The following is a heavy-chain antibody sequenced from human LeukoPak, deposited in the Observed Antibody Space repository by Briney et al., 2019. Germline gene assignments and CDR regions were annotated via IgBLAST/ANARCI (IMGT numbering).Heavy chain of an antibody. CDR1: GFTFSSYG. J-gene: IGHJ4*02. Sequence: GGSLRLSCAASGFTFSSYGMHWVRQAPGKGLEWVAVISYDGSNKYYADSVKGRFTISRDNSKNTLYLQMNSLRAEDTAVYYCAKPDRPYSSSPGYFDYWGQGTLVTVSS. CDR3: AKPDRPYSSSPGYFDY. CDR2: ISYDGSNK. D-gene: IGHD6-13*01. V-gene: IGHV3-30*18.